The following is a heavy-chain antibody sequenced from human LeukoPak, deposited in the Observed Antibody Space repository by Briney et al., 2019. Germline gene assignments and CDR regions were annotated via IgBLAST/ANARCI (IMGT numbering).Heavy chain of an antibody. CDR3: VRDYQHGYTYGYFDY. Sequence: GGSLRLSCAASGFPFDDYAMHWVRQAPGKGLEWVSVISWNSGHIVYADSVKGRFTMSRDNAKSSLYLQMNSLRAEDTALYHCVRDYQHGYTYGYFDYWGRGTLVSVSS. J-gene: IGHJ4*02. V-gene: IGHV3-9*01. CDR2: ISWNSGHI. CDR1: GFPFDDYA. D-gene: IGHD5-18*01.